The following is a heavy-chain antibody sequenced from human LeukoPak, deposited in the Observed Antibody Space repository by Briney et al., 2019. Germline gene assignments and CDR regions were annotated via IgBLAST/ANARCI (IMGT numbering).Heavy chain of an antibody. CDR2: ISSDGIST. D-gene: IGHD3-22*01. V-gene: IGHV3-74*01. CDR1: GFTFSTYW. Sequence: AGGSLRLSCAASGFTFSTYWMHWVRQAPGKGLVWVSRISSDGISTDYADSVKGRFTISRDNAKNSLYLQMNSLRAEDTAVYYCARESFSGDSSGYYGYWGQGTLVTVSS. CDR3: ARESFSGDSSGYYGY. J-gene: IGHJ4*02.